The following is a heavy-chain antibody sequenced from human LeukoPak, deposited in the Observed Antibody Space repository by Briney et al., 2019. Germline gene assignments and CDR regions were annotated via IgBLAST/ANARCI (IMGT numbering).Heavy chain of an antibody. CDR1: GLTFSDYA. J-gene: IGHJ4*02. D-gene: IGHD2-15*01. V-gene: IGHV3-23*01. Sequence: PGGSLRLSCAASGLTFSDYAMSWFRQAPGKGLEWVSGITSGFTPRYADSVKGRFTISRDNSKNTFHLQLDSLGAEDTAVYYCAKDYSESRVADVFFEYWVQGTLVTVSS. CDR2: ITSGFTP. CDR3: AKDYSESRVADVFFEY.